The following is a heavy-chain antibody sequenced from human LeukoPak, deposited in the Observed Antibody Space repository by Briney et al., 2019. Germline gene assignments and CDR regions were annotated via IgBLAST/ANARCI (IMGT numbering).Heavy chain of an antibody. D-gene: IGHD3-16*01. CDR1: GGSFSGYY. V-gene: IGHV4-34*01. J-gene: IGHJ4*02. CDR3: ARLGYDSDIMFDY. CDR2: INHSGST. Sequence: SETLSLTCAVYGGSFSGYYWSWIRQPPGKGLEWIGEINHSGSTNYNPSLKSRVTISVDTSKNQFSLKLSSVTAADTAVYYCARLGYDSDIMFDYWGQGTLVTVSS.